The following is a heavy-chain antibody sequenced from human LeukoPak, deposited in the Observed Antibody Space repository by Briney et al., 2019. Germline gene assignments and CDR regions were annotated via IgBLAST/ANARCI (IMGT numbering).Heavy chain of an antibody. CDR1: GYTLTELS. J-gene: IGHJ4*02. V-gene: IGHV1-24*01. D-gene: IGHD6-13*01. CDR3: ATDPSQQLAHNH. CDR2: FDPEDGET. Sequence: ASVKVSCKVSGYTLTELSMHWVRQAPGKGLEWMGGFDPEDGETIYAQKFQGRVTMTEDTSTDTAYMELSSLRSEDTAVYYCATDPSQQLAHNHWGQGTLVTVSS.